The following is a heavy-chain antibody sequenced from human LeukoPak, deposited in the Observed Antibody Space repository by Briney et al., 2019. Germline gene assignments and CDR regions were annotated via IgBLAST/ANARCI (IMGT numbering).Heavy chain of an antibody. J-gene: IGHJ4*02. CDR1: GGSISSYY. CDR2: IYTSGST. CDR3: AKDRYYYDSSGYYLFDY. Sequence: SETLSLTCTVSGGSISSYYWSWIRQPAGKGLEWIGRIYTSGSTNYNPSLKSRVTMSVDTSKNQFSLKLSSVTAADTAVYYCAKDRYYYDSSGYYLFDYWGQGTLVTVSS. D-gene: IGHD3-22*01. V-gene: IGHV4-4*07.